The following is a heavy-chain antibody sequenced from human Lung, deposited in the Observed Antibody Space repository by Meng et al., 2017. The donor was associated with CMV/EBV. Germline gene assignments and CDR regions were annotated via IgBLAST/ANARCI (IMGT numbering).Heavy chain of an antibody. D-gene: IGHD7-27*01. V-gene: IGHV1-2*02. CDR2: INPNSGGT. CDR1: GYTFTGFY. J-gene: IGHJ3*02. Sequence: ASVXVSCKTSGYTFTGFYIHWVRQAPGQGLEWMGWINPNSGGTEYAQKFQGRVTMTRDTSISTAYMELSRLRSDDTAVYCCARESGEDAFDIWGQGTMVTVSS. CDR3: ARESGEDAFDI.